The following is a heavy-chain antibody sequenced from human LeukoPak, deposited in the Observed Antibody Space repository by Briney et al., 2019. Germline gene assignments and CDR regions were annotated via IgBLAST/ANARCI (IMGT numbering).Heavy chain of an antibody. CDR2: IYYSGST. CDR1: GGSISSYY. D-gene: IGHD3-22*01. Sequence: SETLSLTCTVSGGSISSYYWSWIRQPPGKGLEWIGYIYYSGSTNYKPSLKSRVTISVDTSKNQFSLKLSSVTAADTAVYYCARDDYDSSGYPGLVDYWGQGTLVTVSS. J-gene: IGHJ4*02. CDR3: ARDDYDSSGYPGLVDY. V-gene: IGHV4-59*01.